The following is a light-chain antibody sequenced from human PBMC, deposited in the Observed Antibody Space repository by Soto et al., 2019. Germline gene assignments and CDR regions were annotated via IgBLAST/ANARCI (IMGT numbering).Light chain of an antibody. V-gene: IGKV1-39*01. CDR3: QQSFSTVFT. Sequence: SGVPSRFSGTGSATDVTLTISSLQPEDFATYYCQQSFSTVFTFGPGTKVEIK. J-gene: IGKJ3*01.